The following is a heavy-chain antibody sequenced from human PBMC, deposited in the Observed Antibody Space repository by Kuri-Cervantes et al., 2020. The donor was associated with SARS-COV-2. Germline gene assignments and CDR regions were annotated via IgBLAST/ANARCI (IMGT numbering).Heavy chain of an antibody. Sequence: ASVKVSCKASGYTFTGYYMHWVRQAPGQGLEWMGWINPNSGGTNYAQKFQGRVTMTRDTSISTAYMELSRLRSDDTAVYYCARGGGITGTTLVGRVAPLEDYWGQGTLVTVSS. CDR2: INPNSGGT. CDR1: GYTFTGYY. V-gene: IGHV1-2*02. J-gene: IGHJ4*02. D-gene: IGHD1-7*01. CDR3: ARGGGITGTTLVGRVAPLEDY.